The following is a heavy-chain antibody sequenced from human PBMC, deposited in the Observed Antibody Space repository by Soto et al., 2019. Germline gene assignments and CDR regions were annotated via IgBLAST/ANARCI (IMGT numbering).Heavy chain of an antibody. CDR2: INHSGST. CDR3: ARSQYYGSGSYLYYYYYMDV. CDR1: GGSFSGYY. V-gene: IGHV4-34*01. J-gene: IGHJ6*03. Sequence: SETLSLTCAVYGGSFSGYYWSWIRQPPGKGLEWIGEINHSGSTNYDPSLKSRVTISVDTSKNQFSLKLSSVTAADTAVYYCARSQYYGSGSYLYYYYYMDVWGKGTTVTVSS. D-gene: IGHD3-10*01.